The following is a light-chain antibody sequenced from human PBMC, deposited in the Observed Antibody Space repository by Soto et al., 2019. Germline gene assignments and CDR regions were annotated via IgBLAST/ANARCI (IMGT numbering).Light chain of an antibody. CDR2: DVN. V-gene: IGLV2-14*01. J-gene: IGLJ2*01. CDR3: SSYTSSSTVV. CDR1: SSDVGGYNY. Sequence: QSALTQPASVSGSPGQSITISCTGTSSDVGGYNYVSWYQQHPGNAPKLMIYDVNNRPSGVSDRFSGSKSGNTASLTISGLQAEDEAEYYCSSYTSSSTVVFGGGTKLTVL.